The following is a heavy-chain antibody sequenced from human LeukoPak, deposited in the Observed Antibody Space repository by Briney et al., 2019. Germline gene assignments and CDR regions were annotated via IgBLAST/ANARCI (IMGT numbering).Heavy chain of an antibody. CDR1: GYIFTNYF. CDR2: IYPGDSDT. J-gene: IGHJ5*02. Sequence: GESLKISCKASGYIFTNYFIAWVRQKPGKGLEWMGIIYPGDSDTTYNPAFQGQVTISADKSNSTAYLQWSSLKASDTAMYYCARRITLIRGATVSSRFDPWGQGTLVTVSS. V-gene: IGHV5-51*01. CDR3: ARRITLIRGATVSSRFDP. D-gene: IGHD3-10*01.